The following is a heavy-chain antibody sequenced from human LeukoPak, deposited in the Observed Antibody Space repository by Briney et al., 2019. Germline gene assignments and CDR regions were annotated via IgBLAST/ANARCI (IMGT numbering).Heavy chain of an antibody. CDR3: ALGLVTDY. Sequence: SGGSLRLPCAASGFTVSSNFMSWVRQAPGKGLEWVSVIYSGGSTYYADSVKGRFTISRDNSKNTLYLQMNSLRVEDTAVYYCALGLVTDYWGQGTLVTVSS. CDR2: IYSGGST. D-gene: IGHD3-9*01. V-gene: IGHV3-66*01. J-gene: IGHJ4*02. CDR1: GFTVSSNF.